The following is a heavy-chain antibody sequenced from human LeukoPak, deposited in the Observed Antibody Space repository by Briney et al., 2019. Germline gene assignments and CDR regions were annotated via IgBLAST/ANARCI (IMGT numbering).Heavy chain of an antibody. D-gene: IGHD1-26*01. CDR1: GGTFSSYA. V-gene: IGHV1-69*05. CDR3: ARGPSGGIVGATRGDYNWFDP. Sequence: EASVKVSCKASGGTFSSYAISWVRQAPGQGLEWMGGIIPIFGTANYAQKFQGRVTITTDESTSTAYMELSSLRSEDTAVYYCARGPSGGIVGATRGDYNWFDPWGQGTLVTVSS. J-gene: IGHJ5*02. CDR2: IIPIFGTA.